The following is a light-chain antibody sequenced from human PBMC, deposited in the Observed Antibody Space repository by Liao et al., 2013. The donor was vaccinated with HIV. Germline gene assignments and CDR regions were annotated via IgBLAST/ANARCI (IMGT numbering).Light chain of an antibody. V-gene: IGLV3-1*01. CDR3: HTWDTNSWV. CDR1: KLGDHY. J-gene: IGLJ3*02. Sequence: SYELTQPPSVSVSPGQTVSVTCSGDKLGDHYVSWYQQRPGQSPTLVIYEDTKRPSGIPERFSGSNSGNTATLTISGTQALDEADYYCHTWDTNSWVFGGGTKLIVL. CDR2: EDT.